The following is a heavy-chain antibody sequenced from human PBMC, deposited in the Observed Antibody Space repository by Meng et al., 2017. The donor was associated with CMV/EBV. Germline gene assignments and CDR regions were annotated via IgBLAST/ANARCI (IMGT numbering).Heavy chain of an antibody. D-gene: IGHD3-3*01. V-gene: IGHV1-2*02. J-gene: IGHJ4*02. CDR1: GYTFTGYY. CDR3: ARARYVLRFLEDY. Sequence: ASVKVSCKASGYTFTGYYMHWVRQAPGQGLEWMGWINPNSGGTNYAQKFQGRVTMTRDTSISTAYMELSRLRSDDTAVYYCARARYVLRFLEDYWGQGTLVPSPQ. CDR2: INPNSGGT.